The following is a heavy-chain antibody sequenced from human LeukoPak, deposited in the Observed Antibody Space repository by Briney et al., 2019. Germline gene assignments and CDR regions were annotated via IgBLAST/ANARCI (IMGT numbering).Heavy chain of an antibody. V-gene: IGHV4-39*07. CDR1: GGSISSSSYY. Sequence: PSETLSLTCTVSGGSISSSSYYWGWIRQPPGKGLEWIGSIYYSGSTNYNPSLKSRVTISVDTSKNQFSLKLSSVTAADTAVYYCARGGYYGSGSYPFDYWGQGTLVTVSS. CDR3: ARGGYYGSGSYPFDY. J-gene: IGHJ4*02. D-gene: IGHD3-10*01. CDR2: IYYSGST.